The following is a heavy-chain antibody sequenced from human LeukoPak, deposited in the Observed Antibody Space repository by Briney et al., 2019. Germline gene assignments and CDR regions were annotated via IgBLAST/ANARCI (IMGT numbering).Heavy chain of an antibody. D-gene: IGHD3-3*01. V-gene: IGHV3-30*02. CDR1: GFTFSGSG. CDR3: ARDYDFWSGYYSPTRSYFGY. J-gene: IGHJ4*02. CDR2: IRYDGSNK. Sequence: GGSLRLSCAASGFTFSGSGMHWVRQAPGKGLEWVTFIRYDGSNKYYTDSVKGRFTISRDNSKNTLYLQMDSLRAEDTAVYYCARDYDFWSGYYSPTRSYFGYWGQGTLVTVSS.